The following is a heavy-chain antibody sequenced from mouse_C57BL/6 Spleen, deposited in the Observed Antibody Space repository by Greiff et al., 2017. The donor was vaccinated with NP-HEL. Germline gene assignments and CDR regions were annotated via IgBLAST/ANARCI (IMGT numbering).Heavy chain of an antibody. CDR1: GFSLTSYG. J-gene: IGHJ4*01. CDR3: ARHGVVATDYYAMDY. D-gene: IGHD1-1*01. Sequence: QVQLKESGPGLVAPSQSLSIPCTVSGFSLTSYGVHWVRQPPGKGLEWLVVIWSDGSTTYNSALKSRLSISKDNSKSQVFLKMNSLQTDDTAMYYCARHGVVATDYYAMDYWGQGTSVTVSS. CDR2: IWSDGST. V-gene: IGHV2-6-1*01.